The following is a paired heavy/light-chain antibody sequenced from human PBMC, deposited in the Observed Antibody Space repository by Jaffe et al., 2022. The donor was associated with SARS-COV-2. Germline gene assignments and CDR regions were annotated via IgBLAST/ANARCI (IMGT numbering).Light chain of an antibody. J-gene: IGKJ4*01. CDR3: QQRSKWPLT. CDR1: QSVSDY. V-gene: IGKV3-11*01. CDR2: DAS. Sequence: EIVLTQSPATLSLSPGERATLSCRASQSVSDYLVWYQQKPGQAPRLLIYDASNRATGIPARFSGSGSGTDFTLTISSLEPADFAVYYCQQRSKWPLTFGGGTKVEIK.
Heavy chain of an antibody. CDR2: FSGDGDGP. V-gene: IGHV3-23*01. CDR3: AKAAGRYSGYFDY. CDR1: GFTFSTFA. Sequence: EVQLLESGGGLVQPGGSLRLSCAASGFTFSTFAMSWVRQAPGKGLEWVSSFSGDGDGPFYADSVKGRFTISKDNSRNTLYLQMNSLRAEDTAVYLCAKAAGRYSGYFDYWGQGTLVTVSS. D-gene: IGHD1-26*01. J-gene: IGHJ4*02.